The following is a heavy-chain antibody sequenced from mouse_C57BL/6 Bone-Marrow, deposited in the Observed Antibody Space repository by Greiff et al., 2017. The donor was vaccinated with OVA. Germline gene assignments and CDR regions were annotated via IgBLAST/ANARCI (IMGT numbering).Heavy chain of an antibody. CDR2: IDPNSGGT. J-gene: IGHJ4*01. V-gene: IGHV1-72*01. Sequence: QVHVKQPGAELVEPGASVKLSCKASGYTFTSYWMHWVQQRPGRGLEWIGRIDPNSGGTKYNEKFKSKATLTVDKPSSTAYMQLSSLPSEDSAVYYCARDPCPDYAMDYWGQGTAVTVSS. CDR3: ARDPCPDYAMDY. CDR1: GYTFTSYW.